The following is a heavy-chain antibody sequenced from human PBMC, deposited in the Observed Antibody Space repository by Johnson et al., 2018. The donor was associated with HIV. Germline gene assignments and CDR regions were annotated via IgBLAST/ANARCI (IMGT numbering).Heavy chain of an antibody. D-gene: IGHD5-12*01. CDR1: GFTVNGNY. V-gene: IGHV3-20*04. CDR2: INWNGGSI. CDR3: ARDLRDIVVQDAFDI. J-gene: IGHJ3*02. Sequence: VLLVESGGGLVQPGGSLRLSCAVSGFTVNGNYMSWVRQAPGKGLEWVSGINWNGGSIAYADSVKGRFTISRDNAKNSLYLQMNSLRAEDTAVYYCARDLRDIVVQDAFDIWGQGTMVTVSS.